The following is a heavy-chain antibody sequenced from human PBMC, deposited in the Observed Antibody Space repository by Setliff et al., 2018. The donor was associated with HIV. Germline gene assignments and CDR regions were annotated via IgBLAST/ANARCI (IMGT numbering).Heavy chain of an antibody. V-gene: IGHV1-69*05. CDR1: GGTFSSYA. CDR3: VRLTADRTNYYYYMDV. D-gene: IGHD2-8*01. CDR2: IIPIFGTV. Sequence: ASVKVSCKASGGTFSSYAISWVRQAPGQGLEWMGGIIPIFGTVKYAQKFQGRVTMTTDISTNTAYMEVRSLSFDDTAVYYCVRLTADRTNYYYYMDVWGKGTTVTVSS. J-gene: IGHJ6*03.